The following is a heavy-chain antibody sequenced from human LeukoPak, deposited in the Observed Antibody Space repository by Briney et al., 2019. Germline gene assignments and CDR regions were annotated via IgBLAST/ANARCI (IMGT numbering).Heavy chain of an antibody. J-gene: IGHJ6*02. CDR1: GYTFTSYY. D-gene: IGHD5-18*01. V-gene: IGHV1-46*01. CDR2: INPSGGST. Sequence: EASVKVSCKASGYTFTSYYMHWVRQAPGQGLEWMGIINPSGGSTSYAQKFQGRVTMTRDTSTSTVYMELSSLRSEDTAVYYCARDYSDTAMVYGMDVWGQGTTVTVSS. CDR3: ARDYSDTAMVYGMDV.